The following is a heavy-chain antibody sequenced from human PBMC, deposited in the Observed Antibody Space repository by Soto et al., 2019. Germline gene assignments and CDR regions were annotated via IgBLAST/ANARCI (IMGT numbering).Heavy chain of an antibody. CDR1: GFTFSSYG. Sequence: GGSLRLSCAASGFTFSSYGMHWVRQAPGKGLEWVAVIWYDGSNKYYADSVKGRFTISRDNSKNTLYLQMNSLRAEDTAVYYCARDQQWLVRFYFDFWGQGTLVTVSS. J-gene: IGHJ4*02. D-gene: IGHD6-19*01. CDR3: ARDQQWLVRFYFDF. CDR2: IWYDGSNK. V-gene: IGHV3-33*01.